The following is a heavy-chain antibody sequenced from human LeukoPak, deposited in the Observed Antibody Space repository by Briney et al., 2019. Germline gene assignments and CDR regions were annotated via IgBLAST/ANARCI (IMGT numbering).Heavy chain of an antibody. J-gene: IGHJ3*02. CDR1: GGSISSYY. CDR3: ATRLREEQLVPGPDAFDI. Sequence: PSETLSLTCTVSGGSISSYYWSWIRQPPGKGLEWIGYIYYSGSTNYNPSLKSRVTISVDTSKNQFSPKLSSVTAADTAVYYCATRLREEQLVPGPDAFDIWGQGTMVTVSS. D-gene: IGHD6-6*01. CDR2: IYYSGST. V-gene: IGHV4-59*01.